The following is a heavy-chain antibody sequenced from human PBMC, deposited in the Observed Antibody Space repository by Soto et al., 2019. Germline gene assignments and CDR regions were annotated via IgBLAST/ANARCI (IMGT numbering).Heavy chain of an antibody. J-gene: IGHJ4*02. CDR3: ARDRNYYDSSGLDY. D-gene: IGHD3-22*01. Sequence: GGSLRLSCAASGFTFSSYAMHWVRQAPGKGLEWVAVISYDGSNKYYADSVKGRFTISRDNSKNTLYLQMNSLRAEDTAVYYCARDRNYYDSSGLDYWGQGTLVTVSS. V-gene: IGHV3-30*04. CDR1: GFTFSSYA. CDR2: ISYDGSNK.